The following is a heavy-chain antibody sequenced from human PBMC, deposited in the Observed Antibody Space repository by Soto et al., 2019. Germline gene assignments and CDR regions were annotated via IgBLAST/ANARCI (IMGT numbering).Heavy chain of an antibody. CDR2: ISHDGGAK. Sequence: QVQLVESGGGVVQPGRSLRLSCAASGFSFSTTGMHWVRQAPGKGLEWVAMISHDGGAKYYADSVKGRFTISRDDSKNTLYLQMNSLSPEDTAVYYCAKDLYSSDWYNYFDHWGQGTLVTVSS. J-gene: IGHJ4*02. CDR1: GFSFSTTG. V-gene: IGHV3-30*18. D-gene: IGHD6-19*01. CDR3: AKDLYSSDWYNYFDH.